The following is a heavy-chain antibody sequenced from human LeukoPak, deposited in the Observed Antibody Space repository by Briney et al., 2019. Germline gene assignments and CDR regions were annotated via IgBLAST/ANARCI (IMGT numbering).Heavy chain of an antibody. Sequence: GGSLRLSCAASGFTFSSYWMSWVRQAPGKGLERVANINQDGSEKYYVDSVKGRFTVSRDNAKKSLYLQMNSLRVEDTAVYYCARDYSTGYHYFDYWGQGTLLTVSP. D-gene: IGHD3-22*01. CDR1: GFTFSSYW. CDR3: ARDYSTGYHYFDY. CDR2: INQDGSEK. J-gene: IGHJ4*02. V-gene: IGHV3-7*01.